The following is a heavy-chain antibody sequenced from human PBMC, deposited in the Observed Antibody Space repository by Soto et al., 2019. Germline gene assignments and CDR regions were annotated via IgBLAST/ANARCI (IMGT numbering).Heavy chain of an antibody. CDR1: GLTFSTYA. CDR3: AKKMLADTSGYHPNDVFDM. CDR2: IGGSGTGGRT. Sequence: VHLLESGGDLVQPGGSLRLSCTASGLTFSTYAMSWVRQAPGKGLEWVSAIGGSGTGGRTYYADSVKGRFTISRDNSKNTVYLQMDSLRAEDTAMYYCAKKMLADTSGYHPNDVFDMWGQGTMVTVSS. D-gene: IGHD3-22*01. J-gene: IGHJ3*02. V-gene: IGHV3-23*01.